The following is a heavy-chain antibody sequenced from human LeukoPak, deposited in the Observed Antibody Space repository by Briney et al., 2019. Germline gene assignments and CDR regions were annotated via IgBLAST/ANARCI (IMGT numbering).Heavy chain of an antibody. J-gene: IGHJ4*02. D-gene: IGHD6-19*01. Sequence: GGSLRLSCAASGFTFSSYGMHWVRQAPGKGLEWGAFIRYDGSNKYYADSVKGRFTISRDNSKNTLYLQMNSLRAEDTAVYYCAKGGSSGWYEDYFDYWGQGTLVTVSS. V-gene: IGHV3-30*02. CDR2: IRYDGSNK. CDR1: GFTFSSYG. CDR3: AKGGSSGWYEDYFDY.